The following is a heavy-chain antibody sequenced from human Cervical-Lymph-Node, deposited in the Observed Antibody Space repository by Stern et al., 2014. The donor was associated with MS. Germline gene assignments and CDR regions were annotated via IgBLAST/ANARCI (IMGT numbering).Heavy chain of an antibody. V-gene: IGHV5-51*01. J-gene: IGHJ4*02. D-gene: IGHD4-17*01. CDR2: IYPGDSDT. CDR1: GYSFTANW. Sequence: EVHLVQSGAEVKKPGESLKLSCKGSGYSFTANWIAWGCPLPGTGLERMGIIYPGDSDTRYSPSFQGQVAISADKSISAAYLQWSRLNAADTAIYYCARDYGDYAFDYWGQGSLVTVSS. CDR3: ARDYGDYAFDY.